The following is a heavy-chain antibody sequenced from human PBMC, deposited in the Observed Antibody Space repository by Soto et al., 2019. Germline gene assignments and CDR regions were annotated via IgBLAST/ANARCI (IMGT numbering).Heavy chain of an antibody. V-gene: IGHV2-5*02. D-gene: IGHD3-3*01. J-gene: IGHJ4*02. CDR2: IYWADDK. Sequence: SGPTLVNPTQTLTLTCTCSGFSITGNGEGVGWIRQAPGKALEWLALIYWADDKRYSPSLRSRLTITLDNSKPQLILTTTDMGAADTATYYRAHGYGKFLACFHYFDSCGQGTQVTV. CDR1: GFSITGNGEG. CDR3: AHGYGKFLACFHYFDS.